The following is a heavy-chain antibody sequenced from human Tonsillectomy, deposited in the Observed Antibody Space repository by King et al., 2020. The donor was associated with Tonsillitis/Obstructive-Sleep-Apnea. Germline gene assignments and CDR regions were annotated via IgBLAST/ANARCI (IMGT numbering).Heavy chain of an antibody. Sequence: QLQESGPGLVKPSETLSLTCTVSSGSISSSSYYWGWIRQPPGKGLEWIGSMYYSRSTFFNPSLTSRVTISVDTSKNQFSLKLSSVTAADTAVYYCAIRIAVTGGHWYFDLWGRGTLVTVSS. D-gene: IGHD6-19*01. CDR3: AIRIAVTGGHWYFDL. CDR2: MYYSRST. J-gene: IGHJ2*01. CDR1: SGSISSSSYY. V-gene: IGHV4-39*01.